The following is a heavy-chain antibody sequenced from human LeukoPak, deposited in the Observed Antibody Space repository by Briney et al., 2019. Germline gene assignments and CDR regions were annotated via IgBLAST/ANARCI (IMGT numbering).Heavy chain of an antibody. Sequence: GGSLRLSCAASGFTFSSYSMNWVRQAPGKGLEWVSSISSSSSYIYYADSVKGRFTISRDNAKNSLYLQMNSLRAEDTAVYYCARDDWILNDAFDIWGQGTMVTVSS. J-gene: IGHJ3*02. V-gene: IGHV3-21*01. CDR1: GFTFSSYS. CDR3: ARDDWILNDAFDI. CDR2: ISSSSSYI. D-gene: IGHD3-9*01.